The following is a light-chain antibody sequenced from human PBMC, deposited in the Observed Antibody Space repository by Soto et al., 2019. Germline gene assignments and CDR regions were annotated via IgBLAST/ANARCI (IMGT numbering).Light chain of an antibody. Sequence: DIQMTQSPSTLSASVGDRVTITCRASQSVGSWLAWYQQKPGKAPKYLIYKASILESGVPSRFSGSGSGTEFTLTISSLQPDDLATYYCQQYDAYPWTFGQGNKLDFK. CDR1: QSVGSW. V-gene: IGKV1-5*03. J-gene: IGKJ2*02. CDR2: KAS. CDR3: QQYDAYPWT.